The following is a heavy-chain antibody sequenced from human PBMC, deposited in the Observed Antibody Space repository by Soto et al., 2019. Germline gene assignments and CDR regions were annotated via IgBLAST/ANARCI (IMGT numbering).Heavy chain of an antibody. Sequence: QVQLVQSGAEVKKPGASVKVSCKASGYTFTGYYMHWVRQAPGQGREGMGWINPNSGGTNYARKFKGWVTMTRDTSISTAYMELSRLRSDDTAVYYRARGGQGESQVQDYYMDVWGKGTTVTVSS. CDR1: GYTFTGYY. V-gene: IGHV1-2*04. J-gene: IGHJ6*03. CDR2: INPNSGGT. CDR3: ARGGQGESQVQDYYMDV. D-gene: IGHD3-16*01.